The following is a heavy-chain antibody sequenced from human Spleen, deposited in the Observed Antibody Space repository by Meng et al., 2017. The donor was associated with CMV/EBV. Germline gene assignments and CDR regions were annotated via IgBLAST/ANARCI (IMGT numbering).Heavy chain of an antibody. CDR1: GFTFSSYS. D-gene: IGHD5-24*01. V-gene: IGHV3-21*01. J-gene: IGHJ6*02. Sequence: GGSLRLSCAASGFTFSSYSMNWVRQAPGKGLEWVSSISSSSSYIYYADSVKGRFTISRDNAKNSLYLQMNSLRAEDTAVYYCARDQATGYYYYGMDVWGQGTTVTVSS. CDR2: ISSSSSYI. CDR3: ARDQATGYYYYGMDV.